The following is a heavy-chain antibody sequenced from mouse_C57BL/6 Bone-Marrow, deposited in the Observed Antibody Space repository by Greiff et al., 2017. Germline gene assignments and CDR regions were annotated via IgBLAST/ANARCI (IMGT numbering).Heavy chain of an antibody. Sequence: QVQLQQSGPGLVQPSQSLSITCTVSGFSFTSYGVHWVRQSPGKGLEWLGVIWSGGSTDYNAAFISRLSISKDNSKSQVFFKMNSLQADDTAIYYCARMDYYGSSLYWYFDVWGTGTTVTVSS. CDR3: ARMDYYGSSLYWYFDV. CDR2: IWSGGST. D-gene: IGHD1-1*01. CDR1: GFSFTSYG. V-gene: IGHV2-2*01. J-gene: IGHJ1*03.